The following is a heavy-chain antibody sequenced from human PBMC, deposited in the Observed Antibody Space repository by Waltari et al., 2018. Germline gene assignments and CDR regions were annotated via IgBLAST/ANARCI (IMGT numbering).Heavy chain of an antibody. CDR1: GGSFSGYY. Sequence: QVQLQQWGAGLLKPSETLSLTCAVYGGSFSGYYWSWIHQHPGKGLEWIGEINHSGSTNYNPSLKSRVTISVDTSKNQFSLKLSSVTAADTAVYYCARSKNRLLHYFDYWGQGTLVTVSS. J-gene: IGHJ4*02. CDR2: INHSGST. V-gene: IGHV4-34*01. CDR3: ARSKNRLLHYFDY. D-gene: IGHD4-17*01.